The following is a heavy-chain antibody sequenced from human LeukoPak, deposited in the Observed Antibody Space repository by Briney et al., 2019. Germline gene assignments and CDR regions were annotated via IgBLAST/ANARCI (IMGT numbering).Heavy chain of an antibody. J-gene: IGHJ4*02. Sequence: PGRSLRLSCAASGFTFSSYGMHWVRQAPGKGLEWLAVISFHGSDKYYADSVKGRFTISRDNSKNTLYLQMNSLRAEDTAVFYCASSNSSSWSPFDYWGQGTLVTVSS. CDR2: ISFHGSDK. D-gene: IGHD6-13*01. V-gene: IGHV3-30*19. CDR1: GFTFSSYG. CDR3: ASSNSSSWSPFDY.